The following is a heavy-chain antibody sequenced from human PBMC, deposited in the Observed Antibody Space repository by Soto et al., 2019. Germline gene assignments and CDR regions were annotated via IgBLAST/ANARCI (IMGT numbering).Heavy chain of an antibody. CDR2: IYHSGST. CDR3: ARVPDR. CDR1: GCSISSGGYS. J-gene: IGHJ5*02. D-gene: IGHD2-2*01. Sequence: TLSLNCAVPGCSISSGGYSLSWIRQPPGKGLEGIGYIYHSGSTYYIPSLKSRVTISVDRSKNQFSLNLSSVTAADTAVYYCARVPDRWGQGTLVTVS. V-gene: IGHV4-30-2*01.